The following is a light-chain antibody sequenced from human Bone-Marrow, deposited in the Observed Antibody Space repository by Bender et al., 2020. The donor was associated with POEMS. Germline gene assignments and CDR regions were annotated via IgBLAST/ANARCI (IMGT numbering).Light chain of an antibody. V-gene: IGLV2-14*01. CDR2: QVT. J-gene: IGLJ3*02. Sequence: QSALTQPPSASGSPGQSITISCAGTNSDIGASDYVSWYQQHPGKAPKLLLYQVTIRPSGIHYRFSGSKSGSTASLIISGLHSEDEGDYYCSSYTTTTALWVFGGGTRLTVL. CDR1: NSDIGASDY. CDR3: SSYTTTTALWV.